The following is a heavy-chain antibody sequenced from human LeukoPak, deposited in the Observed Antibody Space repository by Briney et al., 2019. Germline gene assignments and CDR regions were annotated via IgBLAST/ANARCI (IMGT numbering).Heavy chain of an antibody. J-gene: IGHJ6*04. Sequence: GGSLRLSCAASGFTFSSYGTHWVRQAPGKGLEWVAVISYDGSNKYYADSVKGRFTISRDNSKNTLYLQMNSLRAEDTAVYYCAKGDYGSGSPTGGDYYYGMDVWGKGTTVTVSS. CDR3: AKGDYGSGSPTGGDYYYGMDV. V-gene: IGHV3-30*18. CDR2: ISYDGSNK. D-gene: IGHD3-10*01. CDR1: GFTFSSYG.